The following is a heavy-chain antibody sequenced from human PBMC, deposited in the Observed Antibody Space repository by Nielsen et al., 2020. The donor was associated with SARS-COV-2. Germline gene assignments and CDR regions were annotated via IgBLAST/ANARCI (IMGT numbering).Heavy chain of an antibody. CDR1: GGTFSSYA. CDR3: AKAAVVAATQVHYYYYGMDV. D-gene: IGHD2-15*01. CDR2: IIPIFGTA. V-gene: IGHV1-69*06. J-gene: IGHJ6*02. Sequence: SVKVSCKASGGTFSSYAISWVRQAPGQGLEWMGGIIPIFGTANYAQKFQGRVTITADKSTSTACMELSSLRSEDTAVYYCAKAAVVAATQVHYYYYGMDVWGQGTTVTVSS.